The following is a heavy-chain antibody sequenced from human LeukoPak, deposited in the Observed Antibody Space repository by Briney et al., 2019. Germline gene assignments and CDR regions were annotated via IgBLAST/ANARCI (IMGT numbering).Heavy chain of an antibody. V-gene: IGHV3-7*01. D-gene: IGHD2-2*01. CDR2: IKEDGSVK. CDR1: GFTFSSYW. J-gene: IGHJ4*02. CDR3: AKDPDDIVVVPAAREDYFDY. Sequence: GGSLRLSCAASGFTFSSYWMSWVRQAPGEGLEWVANIKEDGSVKYYVDSVKGRFTISRDNSKNTLYLQMNSLRAEDTAVYYCAKDPDDIVVVPAAREDYFDYWGQGTLVTVSS.